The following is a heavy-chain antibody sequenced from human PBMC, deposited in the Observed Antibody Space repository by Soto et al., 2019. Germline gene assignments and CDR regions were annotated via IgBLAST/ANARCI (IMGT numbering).Heavy chain of an antibody. J-gene: IGHJ4*02. CDR1: GDSIGGYY. Sequence: HVQLRESGPGLVQPSETLSLTCTVSGDSIGGYYWNWIRQTAGEGLEWIGFIYYTGYTYYNPSLQSRVTLSVDTSKNRFSLNLTSVTAADTAMYYCARHGSRDVVRFDYRGQGILVSVSS. V-gene: IGHV4-59*08. D-gene: IGHD2-15*01. CDR2: IYYTGYT. CDR3: ARHGSRDVVRFDY.